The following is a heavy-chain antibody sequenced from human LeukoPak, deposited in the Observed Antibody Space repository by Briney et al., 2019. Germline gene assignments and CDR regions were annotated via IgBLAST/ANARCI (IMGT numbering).Heavy chain of an antibody. CDR1: GDSMTNYY. J-gene: IGHJ5*01. CDR2: IYVSGRT. Sequence: PSETLSLTCAVPGDSMTNYYWSWIRQPAGQGLEWIGHIYVSGRTNYNPSFKSRVSMSIDTSKKQFSLNLTSVSAADTAVYFCARDRWELTPAKGWFDSWGQGTLVTVSS. V-gene: IGHV4-4*07. D-gene: IGHD1-26*01. CDR3: ARDRWELTPAKGWFDS.